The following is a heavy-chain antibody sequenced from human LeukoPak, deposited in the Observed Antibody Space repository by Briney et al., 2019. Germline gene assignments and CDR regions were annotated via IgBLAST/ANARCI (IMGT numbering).Heavy chain of an antibody. J-gene: IGHJ4*02. V-gene: IGHV4-59*12. D-gene: IGHD2/OR15-2a*01. CDR3: AREGIVRTYDQ. CDR1: GDSITSYY. Sequence: SETLSVTCTVSGDSITSYYWYWFRQPLGNELEWIACIYYSGITHYNPSLKSRVTISLDTSKNQFSLRLSSVTAADTAVYYCAREGIVRTYDQWGQGTLVTVSS. CDR2: IYYSGIT.